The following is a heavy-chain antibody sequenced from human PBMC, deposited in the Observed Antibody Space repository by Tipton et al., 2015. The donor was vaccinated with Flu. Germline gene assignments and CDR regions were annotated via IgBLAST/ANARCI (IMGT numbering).Heavy chain of an antibody. V-gene: IGHV3-7*01. Sequence: SLRLSCEASGFTFSRHWMSWVRQAPGQGLEWVANIKQDGSAIYHADSVRGRFTISIDNAKNSVYLQMNSLRAEDTAVYYCAKECGGYPPSCSCAMDVWGQGTTVTVSS. CDR3: AKECGGYPPSCSCAMDV. J-gene: IGHJ6*02. D-gene: IGHD2-15*01. CDR1: GFTFSRHW. CDR2: IKQDGSAI.